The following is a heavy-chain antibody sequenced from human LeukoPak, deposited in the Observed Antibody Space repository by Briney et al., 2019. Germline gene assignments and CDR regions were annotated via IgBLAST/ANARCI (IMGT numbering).Heavy chain of an antibody. Sequence: GGSLRLSCAASGFTFSSYWMHWVRQAPGKGLVWVSRINSDGSSTNYADSVKGRFTISRDNAKNTLYLQMNSLRAEDTAVYYCASGPYSSGWYYFDYWGQGTLVTVSS. D-gene: IGHD6-19*01. CDR2: INSDGSST. CDR3: ASGPYSSGWYYFDY. V-gene: IGHV3-74*01. CDR1: GFTFSSYW. J-gene: IGHJ4*02.